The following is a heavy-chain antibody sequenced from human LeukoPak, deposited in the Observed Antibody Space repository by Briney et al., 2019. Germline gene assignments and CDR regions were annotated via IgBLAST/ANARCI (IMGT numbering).Heavy chain of an antibody. CDR1: GYTFTGYY. J-gene: IGHJ4*02. V-gene: IGHV1-2*06. CDR2: INPNSGGT. D-gene: IGHD6-19*01. CDR3: ARGGYSSGPGDY. Sequence: GASVKVSCKASGYTFTGYYMHWVRQAPGQGLEWMGRINPNSGGTNYAQKFQGRVTMTRDTSTSTVYMELTSLRSEDTAVYYCARGGYSSGPGDYWGQGTLVTVSS.